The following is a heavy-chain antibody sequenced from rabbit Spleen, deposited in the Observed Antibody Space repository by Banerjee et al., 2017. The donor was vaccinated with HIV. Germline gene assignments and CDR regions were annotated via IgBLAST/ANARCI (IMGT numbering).Heavy chain of an antibody. D-gene: IGHD1-1*01. V-gene: IGHV1S45*01. CDR2: IDTNDGDT. Sequence: ELVESAGGLVKPEGSLTVTCKASGFSFSDRDVMCWVRQAPGKGLEWIACIDTNDGDTDYANWPKGRFTISKTSSTTVTLQMTSLTAADTATYFCARNYVNAFDPWGPGTLVTVS. CDR1: GFSFSDRDV. CDR3: ARNYVNAFDP. J-gene: IGHJ2*01.